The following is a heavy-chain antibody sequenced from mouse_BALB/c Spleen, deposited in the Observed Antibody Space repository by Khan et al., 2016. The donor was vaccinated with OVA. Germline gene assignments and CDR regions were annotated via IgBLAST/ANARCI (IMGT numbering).Heavy chain of an antibody. CDR2: INPTSGYT. Sequence: VKLLESGAELAKPGASVKMSCKASGYTFTTYWMHWVKQRPGQGLEWIGYINPTSGYTDYNDKIKDRATLSADKSSSTAYQQLNSMTSEDSAVYYCTSDRINYWGQGTTLTVSS. V-gene: IGHV1-7*01. CDR3: TSDRINY. CDR1: GYTFTTYW. J-gene: IGHJ2*01.